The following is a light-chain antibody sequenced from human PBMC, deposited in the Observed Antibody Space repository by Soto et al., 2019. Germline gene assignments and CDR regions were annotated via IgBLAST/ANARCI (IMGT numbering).Light chain of an antibody. V-gene: IGKV3-20*01. CDR2: GAS. CDR3: QQFGASLTWT. CDR1: QSVMSNY. J-gene: IGKJ1*01. Sequence: VLTHSPGSLSLSPGDRATLSCLASQSVMSNYLSWYQQKPGQPPRLLIYGASSRATGIPDRFSGSGSGTDFTLTISRLEPEDFAVYYCQQFGASLTWTFGQGTKVDI.